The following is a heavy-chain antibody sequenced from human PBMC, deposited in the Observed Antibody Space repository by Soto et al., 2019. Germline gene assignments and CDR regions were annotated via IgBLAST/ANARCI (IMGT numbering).Heavy chain of an antibody. D-gene: IGHD3-3*01. V-gene: IGHV4-4*02. CDR1: GGSISSSNW. CDR3: ARVRVFGVVITYYYGMDV. CDR2: IYHSGST. J-gene: IGHJ6*02. Sequence: SETLSLTCAVSGGSISSSNWWSWVRQPPGKGLEWIGEIYHSGSTNYNPSLKSRVTTSVDKSKNQFSLKLSSVTAADTAVYYCARVRVFGVVITYYYGMDVWGQGTTVTVS.